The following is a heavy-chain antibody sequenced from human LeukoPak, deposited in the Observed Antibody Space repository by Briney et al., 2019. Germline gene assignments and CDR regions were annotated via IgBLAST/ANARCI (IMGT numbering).Heavy chain of an antibody. D-gene: IGHD6-13*01. Sequence: TGGSLRLSCTASGFSFSSYWMSWVRQAPGKGLEWVANIKQDGSEKYYVDSVKGRFTISRDNAKNSLYLQMNSLRAEDTAVYYCARQNIMNSSPLDYWGQGTLVTVSS. CDR1: GFSFSSYW. J-gene: IGHJ4*02. V-gene: IGHV3-7*01. CDR2: IKQDGSEK. CDR3: ARQNIMNSSPLDY.